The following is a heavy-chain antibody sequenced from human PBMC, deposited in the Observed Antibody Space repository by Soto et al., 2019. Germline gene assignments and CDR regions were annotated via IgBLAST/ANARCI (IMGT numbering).Heavy chain of an antibody. CDR1: GFSFSNHA. J-gene: IGHJ4*02. V-gene: IGHV3-33*01. CDR3: ARGNWKYGYIDY. CDR2: IWYDGGIK. D-gene: IGHD1-7*01. Sequence: QVQLVESGGGVVQPGRSLRLSCAASGFSFSNHAMHWVRQAPGKGLEWVAVIWYDGGIKYHGDSVKGRLTISRDNSKNTLSLQMSSLRVEDTAVYYCARGNWKYGYIDYWGRGTLVTVSS.